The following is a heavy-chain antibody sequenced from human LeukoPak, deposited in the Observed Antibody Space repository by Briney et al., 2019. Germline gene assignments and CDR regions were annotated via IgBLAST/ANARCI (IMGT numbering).Heavy chain of an antibody. CDR1: GVTFSSYA. CDR2: ITGSGGST. CDR3: AKDLDDSSGYYPDY. D-gene: IGHD3-22*01. Sequence: GGSLRLSCAASGVTFSSYAMNWVRQAPGRGLEWVSTITGSGGSTFYADSVKGRFTISRDNSKNTLYLQMNSLRAEDTAVYYCAKDLDDSSGYYPDYWGPGTLVTVSS. V-gene: IGHV3-23*01. J-gene: IGHJ4*02.